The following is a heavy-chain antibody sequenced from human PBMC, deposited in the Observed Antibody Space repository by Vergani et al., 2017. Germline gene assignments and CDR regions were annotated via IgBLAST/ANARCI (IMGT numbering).Heavy chain of an antibody. CDR1: GFTFSNYW. Sequence: VQLVESGGGLVQPGGSLRLSCTASGFTFSNYWMQWVRQAPGKGLMWVSAISGSGGSTYYADSVKGRFTISRDNSKNTLYLQMNSLRAEDTAVYYCAKDRNLYYYCYMDVGGKGTTVTVSS. J-gene: IGHJ6*03. D-gene: IGHD1-14*01. CDR2: ISGSGGST. V-gene: IGHV3-23*04. CDR3: AKDRNLYYYCYMDV.